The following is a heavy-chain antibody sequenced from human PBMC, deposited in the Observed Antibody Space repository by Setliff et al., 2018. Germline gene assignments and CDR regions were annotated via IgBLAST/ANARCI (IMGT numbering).Heavy chain of an antibody. CDR2: IYYSGST. CDR3: ARTGTYRYFDY. J-gene: IGHJ4*02. D-gene: IGHD1-1*01. V-gene: IGHV4-30-4*08. CDR1: GVSISSASYH. Sequence: SETLSLTCVVSGVSISSASYHWNWIRQRPGKGLEWIGYIYYSGSTHYSPSLKSRLTISVDTSKSQFSLRLNSVTAADTAVYYCARTGTYRYFDYWGRGTLVTVSS.